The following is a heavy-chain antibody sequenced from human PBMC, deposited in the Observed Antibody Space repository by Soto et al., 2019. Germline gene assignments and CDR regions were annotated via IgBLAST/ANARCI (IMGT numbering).Heavy chain of an antibody. CDR3: AKDMGYDLSPLGYFDY. D-gene: IGHD5-12*01. J-gene: IGHJ4*02. V-gene: IGHV3-9*01. CDR2: ISWNSGSI. Sequence: SLRLSCAASGFTFDDYAMHWVRQAPGKGLERVSGISWNSGSIGYADSVKGRFTISRDNAKNSLYLQMNSLRSEDTALYYCAKDMGYDLSPLGYFDYWGQGTLVTVSS. CDR1: GFTFDDYA.